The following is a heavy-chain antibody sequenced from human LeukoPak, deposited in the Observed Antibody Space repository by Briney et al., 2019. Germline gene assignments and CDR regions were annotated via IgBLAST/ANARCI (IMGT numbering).Heavy chain of an antibody. Sequence: VASVKVSCKASGYTCTSYGISWVRQAPGQGLEWMGWISAYNCNTNYQQKLQGRVTMTTDTATRTAYMELRSLRSDDTAVYYWARDRGDAFDIWGQGTMVTVSS. CDR2: ISAYNCNT. V-gene: IGHV1-18*01. CDR3: ARDRGDAFDI. J-gene: IGHJ3*02. CDR1: GYTCTSYG.